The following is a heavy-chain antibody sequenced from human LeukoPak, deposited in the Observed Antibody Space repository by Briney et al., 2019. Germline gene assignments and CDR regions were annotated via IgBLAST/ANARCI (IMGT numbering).Heavy chain of an antibody. J-gene: IGHJ4*02. V-gene: IGHV1-3*03. Sequence: GASVKVSCKASGYTFTNYAMHWVRQAPGQRLEWMGWINAGDGITQYSQEFQGRVTITRDTSASTAYMELSSLRSEGTAVYYCARGQLGRSGSYRFDYWGQGTLVTVSS. CDR2: INAGDGIT. D-gene: IGHD3-10*01. CDR1: GYTFTNYA. CDR3: ARGQLGRSGSYRFDY.